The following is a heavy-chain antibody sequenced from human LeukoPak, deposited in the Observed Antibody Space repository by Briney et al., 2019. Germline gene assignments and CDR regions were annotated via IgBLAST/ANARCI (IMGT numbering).Heavy chain of an antibody. Sequence: PSETLSLTCTVSGGSISSYYWSWIRQPPGKGLEWIGYIYYSGSTNYNPSLKSRVTISVDTSKNQFSLKLSSVTAADTAVYYCARGYYKEYDYWGQGTLVTVSS. CDR2: IYYSGST. CDR3: ARGYYKEYDY. V-gene: IGHV4-59*01. CDR1: GGSISSYY. J-gene: IGHJ4*02. D-gene: IGHD3-10*01.